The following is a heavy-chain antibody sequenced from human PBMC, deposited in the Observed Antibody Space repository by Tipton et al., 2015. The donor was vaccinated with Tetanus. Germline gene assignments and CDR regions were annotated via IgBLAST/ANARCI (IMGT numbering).Heavy chain of an antibody. Sequence: TLSLTCAVYGGSFSGYYWSWIRQPPGKGLEWIGEINHSGSTNYNPSLKSRVTISVDTSKNHFSLKLSSVTAADTAVYYCARAIGSSSSYYYYGMDVWGQGTTVTVSS. CDR2: INHSGST. CDR3: ARAIGSSSSYYYYGMDV. J-gene: IGHJ6*02. CDR1: GGSFSGYY. V-gene: IGHV4-34*01. D-gene: IGHD6-6*01.